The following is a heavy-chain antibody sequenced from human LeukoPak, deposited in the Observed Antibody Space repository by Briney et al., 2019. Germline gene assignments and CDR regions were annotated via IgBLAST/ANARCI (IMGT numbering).Heavy chain of an antibody. J-gene: IGHJ3*02. CDR3: ARDAPAAPNAFDI. D-gene: IGHD2-2*01. V-gene: IGHV3-30*19. Sequence: GGSLRLSCAASGFTFSSSGMHWVRQAPGKGLEWVAVISYDGSNKYYADSVKGRFTISRDNSKNTLYLQMNSLRAEDTAVYYCARDAPAAPNAFDIWGQGTMVTVSS. CDR2: ISYDGSNK. CDR1: GFTFSSSG.